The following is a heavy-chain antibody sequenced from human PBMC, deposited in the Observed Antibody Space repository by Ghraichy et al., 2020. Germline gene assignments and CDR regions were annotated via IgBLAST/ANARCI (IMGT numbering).Heavy chain of an antibody. D-gene: IGHD6-13*01. CDR1: GGSISSYY. CDR2: IYYSGST. Sequence: SETLSLTCTVSGGSISSYYWSWIRQPPGKGLEWIGYIYYSGSTNYNPSLKSRVTISVDTSKNQFSLKLSSVTAADTAVYYCARVWREQLVRRYWYFDLWGRGTLVTVSS. V-gene: IGHV4-59*01. J-gene: IGHJ2*01. CDR3: ARVWREQLVRRYWYFDL.